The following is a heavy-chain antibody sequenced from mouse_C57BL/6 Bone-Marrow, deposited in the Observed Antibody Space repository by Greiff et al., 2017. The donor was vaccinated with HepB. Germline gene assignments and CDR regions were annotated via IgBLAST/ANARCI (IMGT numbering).Heavy chain of an antibody. D-gene: IGHD4-1*01. CDR3: ARDEGELGQAFAY. CDR2: IDPSDSYT. V-gene: IGHV1-50*01. J-gene: IGHJ3*01. Sequence: QVQLQQPGAELVKPGASVKLSCKASGYTFTSYWMQWVKQRPGQGLEWIGEIDPSDSYTNYNQKFKGKATLTVDTSSSTAYMQLSSLTSEGSAVYYCARDEGELGQAFAYWGQGTLVTVSA. CDR1: GYTFTSYW.